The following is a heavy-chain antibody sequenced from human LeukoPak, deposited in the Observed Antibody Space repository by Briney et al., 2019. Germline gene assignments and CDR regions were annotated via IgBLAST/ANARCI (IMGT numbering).Heavy chain of an antibody. CDR3: ARLVVVPAATHARDY. V-gene: IGHV4-38-2*02. CDR1: GYSISSGHY. CDR2: IDHSGST. J-gene: IGHJ4*02. Sequence: PSETLSLTCSVSGYSISSGHYWGWIRQPPGKGLEWIGSIDHSGSTYYNPSLKSRVTISVDTSKNQFSLRLSSVTAADTAVYYCARLVVVPAATHARDYWGQGTLVTVSS. D-gene: IGHD2-2*01.